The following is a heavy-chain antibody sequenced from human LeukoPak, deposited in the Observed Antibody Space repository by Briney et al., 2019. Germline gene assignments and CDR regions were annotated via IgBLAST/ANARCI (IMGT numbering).Heavy chain of an antibody. D-gene: IGHD4-11*01. CDR1: GDSISSTTYW. V-gene: IGHV4-39*01. CDR3: TRLPLDYSLDH. J-gene: IGHJ4*02. Sequence: SETLSLTCTVSGDSISSTTYWWGWIRQSPGKGLEWIGSTSYVGITSYNPSLKSRATISVDTSKNQFSLMLNSVTAADTAVYYCTRLPLDYSLDHWGQGTPVSVTS. CDR2: TSYVGIT.